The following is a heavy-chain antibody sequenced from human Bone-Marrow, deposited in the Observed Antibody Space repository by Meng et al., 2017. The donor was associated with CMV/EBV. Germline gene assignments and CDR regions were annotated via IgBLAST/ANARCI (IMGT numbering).Heavy chain of an antibody. CDR3: ARDRGYCSSTSCQPTNNWFDP. J-gene: IGHJ5*02. D-gene: IGHD2-2*01. CDR1: GYPFTGYY. Sequence: ASVKVSCKASGYPFTGYYMHWVRQAPGQGLEWMGWINPNTGVTSYAQKFQGRVTMTRDTSTSTVYMELSSLRSEDTAVYYCARDRGYCSSTSCQPTNNWFDPWGQGTLVTVSS. V-gene: IGHV1-2*02. CDR2: INPNTGVT.